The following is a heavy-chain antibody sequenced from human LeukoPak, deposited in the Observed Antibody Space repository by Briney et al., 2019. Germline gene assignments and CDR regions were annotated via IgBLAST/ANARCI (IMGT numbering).Heavy chain of an antibody. CDR1: GYTFTGYY. V-gene: IGHV1-2*02. D-gene: IGHD2-2*02. CDR2: INPNSGGT. CDR3: ARGYRCSSTSCYIFGY. J-gene: IGHJ4*02. Sequence: WASVKVSCKASGYTFTGYYMHWVRQAPGQGLEWMGWINPNSGGTNYAQKFQGRVTMTRDTSISTAYMELSRLRSDDTAVYYCARGYRCSSTSCYIFGYWGQGTLVTVSS.